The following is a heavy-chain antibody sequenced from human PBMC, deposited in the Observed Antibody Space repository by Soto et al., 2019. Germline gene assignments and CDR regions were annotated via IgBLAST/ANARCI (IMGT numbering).Heavy chain of an antibody. CDR1: GFTFSSYA. D-gene: IGHD2-8*01. V-gene: IGHV3-30-3*01. J-gene: IGHJ6*02. CDR2: ISYDGSNK. Sequence: GGSLRLSCAASGFTFSSYAMHWVRQAPGKGLEWVAVISYDGSNKYYADSVKGRFTISRDNSKNTLYLQMNSLRAEDTAVYYCASDHYYCTNGVCYTTENYYYGMDVWGQGTTVTVSS. CDR3: ASDHYYCTNGVCYTTENYYYGMDV.